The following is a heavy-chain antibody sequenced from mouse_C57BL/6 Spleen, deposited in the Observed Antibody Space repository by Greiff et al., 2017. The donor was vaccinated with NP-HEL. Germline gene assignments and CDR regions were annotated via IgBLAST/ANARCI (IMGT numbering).Heavy chain of an antibody. CDR1: GYTFTSYW. Sequence: QVQLQQPGAELVKPGASVKLSCKASGYTFTSYWMHWVKQRPGQGLEWIGMIHPNSGSTNYNEKFKSKATLTVDKSSSTAYMQLSSLTSEDSAVYYCARITTVDHWYFDVWGTGTTVTVSS. J-gene: IGHJ1*03. V-gene: IGHV1-64*01. D-gene: IGHD1-1*01. CDR2: IHPNSGST. CDR3: ARITTVDHWYFDV.